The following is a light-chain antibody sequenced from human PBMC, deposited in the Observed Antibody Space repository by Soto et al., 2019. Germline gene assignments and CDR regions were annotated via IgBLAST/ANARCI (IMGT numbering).Light chain of an antibody. CDR1: QSADSNY. V-gene: IGKV3-20*01. Sequence: PRERATLSCRASQSADSNYLAWYQQRPGQAPRLLVYGASRRATGIPDRFSGSGSGTDFTLTVSRLEPEDFAAYYCQQYHNWWTFGQGTKVDI. J-gene: IGKJ1*01. CDR3: QQYHNWWT. CDR2: GAS.